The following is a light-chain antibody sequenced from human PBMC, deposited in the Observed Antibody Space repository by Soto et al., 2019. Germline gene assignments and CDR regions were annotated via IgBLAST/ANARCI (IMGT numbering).Light chain of an antibody. V-gene: IGKV3-15*01. CDR3: QQYRSWPRT. Sequence: VLTQAPDTLSVSPGERATLSCRASQAVNNNVAWYQLKDGQVPRLLIYGASTRATDMPGTFSGRGSGTEFTLTITSLRPEDFGVYYCQQYRSWPRTFGQGTKVDI. J-gene: IGKJ1*01. CDR2: GAS. CDR1: QAVNNN.